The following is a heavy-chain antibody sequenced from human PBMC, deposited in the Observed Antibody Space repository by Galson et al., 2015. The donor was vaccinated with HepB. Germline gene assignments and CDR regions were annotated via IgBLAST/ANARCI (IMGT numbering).Heavy chain of an antibody. CDR2: ISGSGGST. Sequence: SLRLSCAGSGFTFSSYAMSWVRQAPGKGLEWVSVISGSGGSTYYADSVKGQFTISRDNSKNTLYLQMNSLRVEDTAVYYCAASGIYYHLDYWGQGTLVTVSS. D-gene: IGHD1-26*01. V-gene: IGHV3-23*01. J-gene: IGHJ4*02. CDR1: GFTFSSYA. CDR3: AASGIYYHLDY.